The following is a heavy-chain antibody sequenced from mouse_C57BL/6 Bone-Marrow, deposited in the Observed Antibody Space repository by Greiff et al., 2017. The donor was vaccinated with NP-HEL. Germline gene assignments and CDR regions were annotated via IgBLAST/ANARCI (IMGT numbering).Heavy chain of an antibody. V-gene: IGHV14-2*01. Sequence: DVPLQESGAELVKPGASVKLSCTASSFNIKDYYMHWVKQRTEQGLEWIGRIDPEDGETKYAPKFQGKATITADTSSNTAYLQLSSLTSEDTAVYYCARGTTVVATHFDYWGQGTTLTVSS. CDR3: ARGTTVVATHFDY. CDR2: IDPEDGET. J-gene: IGHJ2*01. CDR1: SFNIKDYY. D-gene: IGHD1-1*01.